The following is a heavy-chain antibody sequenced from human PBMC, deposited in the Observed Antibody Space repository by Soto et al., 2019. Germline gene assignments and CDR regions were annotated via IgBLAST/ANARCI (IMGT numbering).Heavy chain of an antibody. CDR3: AYLPCSGGSCYWFSFSGMDV. CDR2: SYWDDDK. CDR1: GFSLSTSGVG. Sequence: QITLKESGPTLVKPTQTLTLTCTFSGFSLSTSGVGVAWIRQPPGKALEWLALSYWDDDKRNRPSLETRLTNTTDTSKNQVVLTMTTMASVDTATYYCAYLPCSGGSCYWFSFSGMDVWGQGTTVTVSS. D-gene: IGHD2-15*01. V-gene: IGHV2-5*02. J-gene: IGHJ6*02.